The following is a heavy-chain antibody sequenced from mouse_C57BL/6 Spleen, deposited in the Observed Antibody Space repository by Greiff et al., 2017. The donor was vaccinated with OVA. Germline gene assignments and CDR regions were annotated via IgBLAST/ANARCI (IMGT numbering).Heavy chain of an antibody. CDR3: ARSYDYEFAY. CDR1: GYSITSGYY. CDR2: ISYDGSN. J-gene: IGHJ3*01. V-gene: IGHV3-6*01. D-gene: IGHD2-4*01. Sequence: EVQLVESGPGLVKPSQSLSLTCSVTGYSITSGYYWNWIRQFPGNKLEWMGYISYDGSNNYNPSLKNRISITRDTSKNQFFLKLNSVTTEDTATYYCARSYDYEFAYWGQGTLVTVSA.